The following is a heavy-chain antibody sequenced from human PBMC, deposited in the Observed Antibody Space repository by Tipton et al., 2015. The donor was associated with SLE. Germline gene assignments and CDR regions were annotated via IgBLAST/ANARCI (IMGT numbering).Heavy chain of an antibody. CDR3: ARHDTNYGRNWFDP. CDR2: ITNNGNT. D-gene: IGHD2-8*01. V-gene: IGHV4-39*01. Sequence: TLSLTCTVSGGSISGSNYYWDWIRQPPGKGPEWIGRITNNGNTYYIPSLQSRVTMSVDTSKNHFSPKLSSVTAADTAVYYCARHDTNYGRNWFDPWGQGTLVTVSS. J-gene: IGHJ5*02. CDR1: GGSISGSNYY.